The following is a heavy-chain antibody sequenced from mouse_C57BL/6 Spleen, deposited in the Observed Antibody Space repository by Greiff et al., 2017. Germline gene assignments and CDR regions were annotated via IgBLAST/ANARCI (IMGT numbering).Heavy chain of an antibody. CDR2: ISSGGSYT. D-gene: IGHD1-1*02. Sequence: EVKLMESGGDLVKPGGSLKLSCAASGFTFSSYGMSWVRQTPDKRLEWVATISSGGSYTYYPDSVKGRFTISRDNAKNTLYLQMSSLKSEDTAMYYCARQSYGLDYWGQGTTLTVSS. CDR3: ARQSYGLDY. V-gene: IGHV5-6*01. CDR1: GFTFSSYG. J-gene: IGHJ2*01.